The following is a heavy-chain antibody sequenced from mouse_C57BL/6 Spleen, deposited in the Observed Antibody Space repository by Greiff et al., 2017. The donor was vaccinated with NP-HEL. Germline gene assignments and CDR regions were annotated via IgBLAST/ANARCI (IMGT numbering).Heavy chain of an antibody. CDR1: GYTFTDYN. CDR3: ARRGDYYGSSPHYYAMDY. CDR2: INPNNGGT. D-gene: IGHD1-1*01. Sequence: EVQLQQSGPELVKPGASVKIPCKASGYTFTDYNMDWVKQSHGKSLEWIGDINPNNGGTIYNQKFKGKATLTVDKSSSTAYMELRSLTSEDTAVYYCARRGDYYGSSPHYYAMDYWGQRTSVTVSS. V-gene: IGHV1-18*01. J-gene: IGHJ4*01.